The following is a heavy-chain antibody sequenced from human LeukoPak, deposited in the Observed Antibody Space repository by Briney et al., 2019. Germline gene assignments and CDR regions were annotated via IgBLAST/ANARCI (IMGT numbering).Heavy chain of an antibody. CDR3: ARARTPLIAAAGTHYYYGLDV. V-gene: IGHV1-8*01. CDR2: MNPNSGNT. Sequence: ASVKVSCKASGYTFTSYDINWVRQATGQGLEWMGWMNPNSGNTGYAQKFQGRVTMNRNTSISTAYMELSGLRSEDTAVYYCARARTPLIAAAGTHYYYGLDVWGQGTTVTVSS. D-gene: IGHD6-13*01. CDR1: GYTFTSYD. J-gene: IGHJ6*02.